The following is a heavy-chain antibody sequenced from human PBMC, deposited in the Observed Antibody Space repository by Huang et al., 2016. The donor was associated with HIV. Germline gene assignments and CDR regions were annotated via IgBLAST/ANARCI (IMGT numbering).Heavy chain of an antibody. CDR1: GGTFNTLA. D-gene: IGHD6-13*01. CDR3: AREGETWYGRPTAAFEV. Sequence: VQLTQSGPEVKRPGSSVRVACTASGGTFNTLAFNWVRQAPGQGLEDVGGIVPLFAATHYARRFRDRVTISADKSSRTVYLEVRGLSMADTAVFYCAREGETWYGRPTAAFEVWGQGTTVTVSS. V-gene: IGHV1-69*14. J-gene: IGHJ3*01. CDR2: IVPLFAAT.